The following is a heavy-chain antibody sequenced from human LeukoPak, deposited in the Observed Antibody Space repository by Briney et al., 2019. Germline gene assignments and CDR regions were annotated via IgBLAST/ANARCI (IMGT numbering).Heavy chain of an antibody. D-gene: IGHD3-3*01. CDR3: AMYTLFGVVNHAFDI. CDR2: IIGVFGTG. Sequence: GSSVKVSCKASGGSFSNPVITWVRQAPGQGLEWMGGIIGVFGTGKYAQKFQGGVTITTDESTSTTYMELSSLRSEDTAIYFCAMYTLFGVVNHAFDIWGQGTLVTVSS. J-gene: IGHJ3*02. CDR1: GGSFSNPV. V-gene: IGHV1-69*05.